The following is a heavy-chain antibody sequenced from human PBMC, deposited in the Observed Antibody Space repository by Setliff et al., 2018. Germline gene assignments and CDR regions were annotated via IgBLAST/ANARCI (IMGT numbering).Heavy chain of an antibody. CDR2: IIPIFGTA. Sequence: SVKVSCKASGGTFSSYAISWVRQAPGQGLEWMGRIIPIFGTANYAQKFQGRVTITADKSTSTAYMELSSLRSEDTAVYYCAREVGYYDSSGYPDVWGKGTTVTVSS. V-gene: IGHV1-69*06. J-gene: IGHJ6*04. D-gene: IGHD3-22*01. CDR3: AREVGYYDSSGYPDV. CDR1: GGTFSSYA.